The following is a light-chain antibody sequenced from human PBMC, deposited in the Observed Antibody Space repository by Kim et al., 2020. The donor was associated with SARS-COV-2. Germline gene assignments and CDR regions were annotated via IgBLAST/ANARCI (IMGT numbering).Light chain of an antibody. J-gene: IGLJ2*01. V-gene: IGLV3-1*01. CDR3: SAWDSSAACVV. Sequence: PGQTASITCSGNELGGKYTSWYQQKPGQSPVLVIYQDSRRPSAIPERFSGSNSGNTATLTISGTQAMDEADYYCSAWDSSAACVVFGGGTQLTVL. CDR2: QDS. CDR1: ELGGKY.